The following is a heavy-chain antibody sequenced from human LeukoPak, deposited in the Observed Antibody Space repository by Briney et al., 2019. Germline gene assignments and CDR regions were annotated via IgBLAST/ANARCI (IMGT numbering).Heavy chain of an antibody. D-gene: IGHD3-22*01. CDR3: ARAPSEIGGYYPEYFRH. V-gene: IGHV3-74*01. CDR2: IKSDGKT. Sequence: GGSLRLSCAASGFTFSSYWMHWVRQAPGKGLVWVSRIKSDGKTNYSDSVKGRFTISRDNAKTTVSLHMNSLRAEDTGVYYCARAPSEIGGYYPEYFRHWGQGTLVTVSS. CDR1: GFTFSSYW. J-gene: IGHJ1*01.